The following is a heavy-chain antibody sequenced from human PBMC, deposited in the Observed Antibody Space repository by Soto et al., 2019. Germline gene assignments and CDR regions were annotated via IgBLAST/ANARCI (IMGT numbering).Heavy chain of an antibody. CDR1: GDSVSGDSAA. CDR3: AGTTSPHWLYTDV. D-gene: IGHD1-1*01. CDR2: TYYRSRWYN. J-gene: IGHJ6*03. Sequence: SQTLSLTCAISGDSVSGDSAAWNWVRLSPSRGLEWLARTYYRSRWYNDYAVSVRSRITVNADTSKNQFSLQLTSVTPEDTAIYFCAGTTSPHWLYTDVWGRGTTVIVSS. V-gene: IGHV6-1*01.